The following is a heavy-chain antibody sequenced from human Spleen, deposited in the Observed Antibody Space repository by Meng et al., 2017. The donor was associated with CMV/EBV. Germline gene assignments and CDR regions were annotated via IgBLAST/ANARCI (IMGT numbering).Heavy chain of an antibody. D-gene: IGHD3-10*01. V-gene: IGHV4-59*01. CDR1: GGSISSYY. J-gene: IGHJ6*02. CDR3: ARFVGAAVRGGYGMDV. Sequence: SETLSLTCTVSGGSISSYYWSWIRQPPGKGLEWIGYIYYSGSTNYNPSLKSRVTISVDTSKNQCSLKLSSVTAADTAVYYCARFVGAAVRGGYGMDVWGQGTTVTVSS. CDR2: IYYSGST.